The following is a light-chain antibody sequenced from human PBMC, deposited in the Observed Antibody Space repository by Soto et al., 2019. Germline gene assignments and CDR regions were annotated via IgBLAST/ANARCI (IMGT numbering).Light chain of an antibody. J-gene: IGKJ4*01. Sequence: EIVMTQSPATLSVSPGERATLSCRASQSVSSNLAWYQQTPAQAPRLLIYGATTRATGIPARFSGSVSETEFTITISSLQSEDFAVYYWQQYNNSPPLTFGGGTKVEIK. V-gene: IGKV3-15*01. CDR2: GAT. CDR1: QSVSSN. CDR3: QQYNNSPPLT.